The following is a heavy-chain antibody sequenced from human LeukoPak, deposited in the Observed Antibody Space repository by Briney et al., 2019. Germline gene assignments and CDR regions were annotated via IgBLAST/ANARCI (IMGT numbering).Heavy chain of an antibody. CDR3: AKALWFGEPPPGIADY. CDR2: ISHDGTNK. Sequence: GGSLRLSCAASGFTFSSYAMHWVRQAPGKGLECVAVISHDGTNKYYADSVKGRFTISRDNSKNTLYLQMNSLSAEDTAVYYCAKALWFGEPPPGIADYWGQGTLVTVSS. CDR1: GFTFSSYA. V-gene: IGHV3-30*18. J-gene: IGHJ4*02. D-gene: IGHD3-10*01.